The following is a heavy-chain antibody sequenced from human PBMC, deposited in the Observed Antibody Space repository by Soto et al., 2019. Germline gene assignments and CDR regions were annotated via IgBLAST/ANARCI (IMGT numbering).Heavy chain of an antibody. V-gene: IGHV4-30-2*01. Sequence: SETLSLTCAVSGGSISSGGYSWSWIRQPPGKGLEWIGYVYHSGSTYYNPSLKSRVTISVDRSKNQFSLKLSSVTAADTAVYYCARGSSGWYSYWGQGTLVTVSS. CDR3: ARGSSGWYSY. D-gene: IGHD6-19*01. CDR1: GGSISSGGYS. J-gene: IGHJ4*02. CDR2: VYHSGST.